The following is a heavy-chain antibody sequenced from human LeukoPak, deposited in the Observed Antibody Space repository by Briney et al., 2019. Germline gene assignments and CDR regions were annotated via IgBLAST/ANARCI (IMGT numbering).Heavy chain of an antibody. J-gene: IGHJ4*02. D-gene: IGHD1-26*01. V-gene: IGHV4-34*01. CDR3: ARALGATTGIGK. CDR2: VNHSGST. Sequence: SETLSLTCAVYGGSFSGYYWSWIRQPPGKGLEWIGEVNHSGSTNYTPSLKSRVTISLDTSKNQFSLKLSSVTAADTAVYYCARALGATTGIGKWGQGTLVTVSS. CDR1: GGSFSGYY.